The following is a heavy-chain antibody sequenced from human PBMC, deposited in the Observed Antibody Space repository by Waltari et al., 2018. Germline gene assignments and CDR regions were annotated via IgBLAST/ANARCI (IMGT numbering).Heavy chain of an antibody. Sequence: EVQLVESGGGLVQPGGSLGLSCAGSGLTCSRSSMSWVIQAPGKGLEWVSYLSGSASAIYYADSVKGRFTISRDNAKSSLFLHMTSLRAEDTAVYYCARDRGGDSSGLSPDAFDYWGQGTLVTVAP. CDR1: GLTCSRSS. V-gene: IGHV3-48*04. CDR2: LSGSASAI. D-gene: IGHD3-22*01. J-gene: IGHJ4*02. CDR3: ARDRGGDSSGLSPDAFDY.